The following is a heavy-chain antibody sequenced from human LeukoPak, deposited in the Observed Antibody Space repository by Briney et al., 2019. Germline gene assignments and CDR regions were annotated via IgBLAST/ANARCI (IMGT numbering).Heavy chain of an antibody. V-gene: IGHV4-59*01. Sequence: SETLSLTCTVSGGSISSYYWSWIRQPPGKGLEWIGYIYYSGSTNYNPSLESRVTISVDTSKNQFSLKLSSVTAADTAVYYCARDRRAARADAFDIWGQGTMVTVSS. D-gene: IGHD6-6*01. CDR2: IYYSGST. J-gene: IGHJ3*02. CDR3: ARDRRAARADAFDI. CDR1: GGSISSYY.